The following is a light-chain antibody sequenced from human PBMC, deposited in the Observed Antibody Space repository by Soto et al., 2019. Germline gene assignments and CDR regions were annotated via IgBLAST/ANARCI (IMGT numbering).Light chain of an antibody. CDR2: EVS. CDR3: SSYTSRSTLV. V-gene: IGLV2-14*01. J-gene: IGLJ1*01. Sequence: QSVLTQPASVSGSPGQSITISCTGTSSDVGGYNYVSWYQQHPGKAPKLMIYEVSNRPSGVSNRFSGSKSGNTASLTISGLQDEDEAAYYCSSYTSRSTLVFGTGTKVTV. CDR1: SSDVGGYNY.